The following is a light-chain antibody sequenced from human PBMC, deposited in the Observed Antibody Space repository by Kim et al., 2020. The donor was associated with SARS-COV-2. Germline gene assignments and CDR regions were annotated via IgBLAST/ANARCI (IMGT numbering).Light chain of an antibody. Sequence: NFMLTQPHSVSESPGKTVTISCTRSSGSIATNYVQGYQQRPGSVPTTVIYENNQRPSGVPDRFSGSVDSSSNSASLTISGLKTEDEADYYCQSFDSSNLVFGGGTQLTVL. CDR2: ENN. CDR3: QSFDSSNLV. J-gene: IGLJ3*02. V-gene: IGLV6-57*03. CDR1: SGSIATNY.